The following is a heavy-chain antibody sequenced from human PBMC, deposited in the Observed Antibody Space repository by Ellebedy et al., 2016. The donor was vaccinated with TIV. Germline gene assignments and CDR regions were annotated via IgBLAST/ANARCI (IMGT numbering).Heavy chain of an antibody. Sequence: GESLKISXAASGFIVSATYMCWVRQAPGKGLEWVSIIYPDDRTFYAGFARGRFSISRDKSKNTLYLQMNSLRADDTAVYYCARDSGFGVDTPYWGQGTPVTVPS. V-gene: IGHV3-53*01. D-gene: IGHD3-3*01. CDR1: GFIVSATY. J-gene: IGHJ4*02. CDR3: ARDSGFGVDTPY. CDR2: IYPDDRT.